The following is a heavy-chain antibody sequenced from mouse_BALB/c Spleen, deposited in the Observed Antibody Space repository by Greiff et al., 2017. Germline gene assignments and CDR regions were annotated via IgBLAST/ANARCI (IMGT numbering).Heavy chain of an antibody. CDR2: IDPENGDT. Sequence: DVKLVESGAELVRSGASVKLSCTASGFNIKDYYMHWVKQRPEQGLEWIGWIDPENGDTEYAPKFQGKATMTADTSSNTAYLQLSSLTSEDTAVYYCNARSTMITTVFAYWGQGTLVTVSA. D-gene: IGHD2-4*01. J-gene: IGHJ3*01. CDR3: NARSTMITTVFAY. V-gene: IGHV14-4*02. CDR1: GFNIKDYY.